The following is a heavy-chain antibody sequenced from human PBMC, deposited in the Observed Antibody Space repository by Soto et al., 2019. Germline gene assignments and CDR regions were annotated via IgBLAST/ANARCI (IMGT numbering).Heavy chain of an antibody. J-gene: IGHJ4*02. CDR3: ATMIDY. D-gene: IGHD3-22*01. CDR1: GFTFSSYG. CDR2: ISYDGSNK. V-gene: IGHV3-30*03. Sequence: SCAASGFTFSSYGMHWVRQAPGKGLEWVAVISYDGSNKYYADSVKGRFTISRDNSRNTLYLQMNSLRAEDTAVYYCATMIDYWGQGTLVTVSS.